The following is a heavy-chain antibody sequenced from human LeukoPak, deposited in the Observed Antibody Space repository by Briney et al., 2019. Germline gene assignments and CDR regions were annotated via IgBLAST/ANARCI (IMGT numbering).Heavy chain of an antibody. CDR2: ISSSSSYI. CDR1: GCTFSSYS. Sequence: GSLRLSCAASGCTFSSYSMNWIRQAPGKGLEWIASISSSSSYIYYAYSMNGRFTISSDTADNSLYLQMNSLRAEDTAVYYCARKYDSGSYSFDYWGQGTLVTVSS. CDR3: ARKYDSGSYSFDY. J-gene: IGHJ4*02. V-gene: IGHV3-21*01. D-gene: IGHD3-10*01.